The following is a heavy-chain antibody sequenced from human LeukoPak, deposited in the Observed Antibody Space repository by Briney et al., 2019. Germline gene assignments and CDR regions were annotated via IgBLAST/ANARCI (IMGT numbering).Heavy chain of an antibody. D-gene: IGHD3-3*01. V-gene: IGHV3-33*01. J-gene: IGHJ5*02. CDR3: ATAQDRITIFGVVIPYNWFDP. CDR2: IWYDGSNK. CDR1: GFTFSSYG. Sequence: PGGSPRLSCAASGFTFSSYGMHWVRQAPGKGLEWVAVIWYDGSNKYYADSVKGRFTISRDNSKNTLYLQMNSLRAEDTAVYYCATAQDRITIFGVVIPYNWFDPWGQGTLVTVSS.